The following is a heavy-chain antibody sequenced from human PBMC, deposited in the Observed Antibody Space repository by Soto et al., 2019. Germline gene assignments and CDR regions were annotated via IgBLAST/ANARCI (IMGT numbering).Heavy chain of an antibody. CDR3: AIWGGAGNDY. Sequence: EVQLVESGGGLVQPGGSLKLSCEASGLTFSNYYMSWVRQAQGKGLEWVANVNEDGSEKYYVDSVKGRFTVSRDIARNSLYLQMNSLRAEETAVYYCAIWGGAGNDYWRQGTLLTVSS. J-gene: IGHJ4*02. CDR1: GLTFSNYY. D-gene: IGHD1-26*01. V-gene: IGHV3-7*01. CDR2: VNEDGSEK.